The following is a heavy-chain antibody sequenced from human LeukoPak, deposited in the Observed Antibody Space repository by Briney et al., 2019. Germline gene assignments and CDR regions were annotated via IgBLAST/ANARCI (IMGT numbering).Heavy chain of an antibody. CDR1: GYTFTNYD. D-gene: IGHD5-12*01. CDR3: ARLVRRLQRLNIGRDSDYATGYYLDS. J-gene: IGHJ4*02. CDR2: MNPNIGNT. Sequence: GASVKVSCKASGYTFTNYDINWVRQATGQGLEWMGWMNPNIGNTGYAQKLQGRVTLTRDTSISTAYMELSSLRSDDTAVYYCARLVRRLQRLNIGRDSDYATGYYLDSWGQGTPVTVSS. V-gene: IGHV1-8*01.